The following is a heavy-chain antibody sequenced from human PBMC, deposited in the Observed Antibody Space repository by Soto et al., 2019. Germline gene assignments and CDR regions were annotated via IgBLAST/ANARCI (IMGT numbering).Heavy chain of an antibody. CDR1: GGSFSGYY. CDR3: ARGPGVASNY. D-gene: IGHD5-12*01. V-gene: IGHV4-34*01. CDR2: INHSGST. Sequence: SETLSLTCAVYGGSFSGYYWSWVRQPPGKGLEWIGEINHSGSTNYNPSLKSRVTISVDTSKNQFSLKLSSVTAADTAVYYCARGPGVASNYWGQGTLVTVSS. J-gene: IGHJ4*02.